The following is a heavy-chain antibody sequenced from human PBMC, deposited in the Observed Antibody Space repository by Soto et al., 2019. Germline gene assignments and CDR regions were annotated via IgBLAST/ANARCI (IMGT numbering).Heavy chain of an antibody. Sequence: SETLSLTCTVSGGSISSYYWSWIRQPPGKGLEWIGYIYYSGSTNYNPSLKSRVTISVDTSKNQFSLKLSSVTAADTAVYYCAREGYCTNGVCLDWLDPWGQGTLVTVSS. CDR1: GGSISSYY. CDR2: IYYSGST. J-gene: IGHJ5*02. D-gene: IGHD2-8*01. V-gene: IGHV4-59*01. CDR3: AREGYCTNGVCLDWLDP.